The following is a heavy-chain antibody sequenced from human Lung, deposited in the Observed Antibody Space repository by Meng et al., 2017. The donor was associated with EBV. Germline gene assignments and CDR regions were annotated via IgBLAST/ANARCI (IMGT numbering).Heavy chain of an antibody. Sequence: HVQLQDSGPGLVKPSQTLSLTCTVSGDSIGNGYFWSWIRQPPGKGLEWIGYIYNVGATYYNPSLRSRVSISVDMSMTRFSLKLTSVTAADTAMYYCARDRGYLYPSDFWGRGTLVTVSS. CDR2: IYNVGAT. CDR3: ARDRGYLYPSDF. J-gene: IGHJ4*02. CDR1: GDSIGNGYF. V-gene: IGHV4-30-4*01. D-gene: IGHD5-18*01.